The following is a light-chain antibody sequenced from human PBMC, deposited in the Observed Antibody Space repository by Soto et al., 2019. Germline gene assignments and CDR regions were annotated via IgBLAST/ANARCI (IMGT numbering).Light chain of an antibody. J-gene: IGKJ1*01. CDR3: QPDGRSGT. CDR2: ATS. CDR1: QSISRTY. Sequence: ENVLTQSPGTLSLSPGERATLSCRASQSISRTYLGWYQQKPVQAPRLLIYATSSSATGIPDRFSGSGSGTDFTLTISRLEPEDFVVYYCQPDGRSGTFGQGTKVEIK. V-gene: IGKV3-20*01.